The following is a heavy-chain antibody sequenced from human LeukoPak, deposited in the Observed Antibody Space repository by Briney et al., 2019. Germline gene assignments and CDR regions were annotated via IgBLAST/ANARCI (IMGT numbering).Heavy chain of an antibody. V-gene: IGHV1-69*05. Sequence: SVEVSCKASGGTFSSYAISWVRQAPGQGLEWMGGIIPIFGTANYAQKFQGRVTITTDESTSTAYMELSSLRSEDTAVYYCARVRRDGYNPYYYYMDVWGKGTTVTVSS. CDR1: GGTFSSYA. CDR2: IIPIFGTA. J-gene: IGHJ6*03. CDR3: ARVRRDGYNPYYYYMDV. D-gene: IGHD5-24*01.